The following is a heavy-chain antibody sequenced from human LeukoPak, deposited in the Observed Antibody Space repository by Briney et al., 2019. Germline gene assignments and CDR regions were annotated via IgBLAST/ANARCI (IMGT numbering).Heavy chain of an antibody. J-gene: IGHJ4*02. D-gene: IGHD3-10*01. CDR1: GGSISSYY. CDR3: ARASITMVRGVDY. CDR2: IYYSGST. V-gene: IGHV4-59*01. Sequence: PSETLSLTCTVSGGSISSYYWSWIRQPPGTGLEWIGYIYYSGSTNYNPSLKSRVTISVDTSKNQFSLKLSSVTAADTAVYYCARASITMVRGVDYWGQGTLVTVSS.